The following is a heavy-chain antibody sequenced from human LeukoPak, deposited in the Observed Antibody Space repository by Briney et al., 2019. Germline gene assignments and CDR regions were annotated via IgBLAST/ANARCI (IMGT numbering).Heavy chain of an antibody. CDR3: ARGATISETGYFDF. D-gene: IGHD1-1*01. V-gene: IGHV4-39*01. CDR1: GDSISSSSYY. J-gene: IGHJ4*03. Sequence: SETLSLTCTVSGDSISSSSYYWGWIRQPPGKGVEWIGSIYYSGSTYYNPSLKSRATISVDTSKNQFSLKLSSVTAADTALYYCARGATISETGYFDFWGQGTLVTVSS. CDR2: IYYSGST.